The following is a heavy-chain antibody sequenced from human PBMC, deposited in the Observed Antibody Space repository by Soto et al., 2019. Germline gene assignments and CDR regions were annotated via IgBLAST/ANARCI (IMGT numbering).Heavy chain of an antibody. V-gene: IGHV3-72*01. J-gene: IGHJ5*02. CDR3: ARGSGSYFIWFDP. CDR1: GFIFSDHY. CDR2: TRNKANSYTT. D-gene: IGHD1-26*01. Sequence: EVQLVESGGGLVQPGGSLRLSCAASGFIFSDHYMDWVRQAPGKGLEWVGRTRNKANSYTTEYAASVKGRFTISRDDSKTSLYLQMNSLKTEDTAVYYCARGSGSYFIWFDPWGQGNLVTVSS.